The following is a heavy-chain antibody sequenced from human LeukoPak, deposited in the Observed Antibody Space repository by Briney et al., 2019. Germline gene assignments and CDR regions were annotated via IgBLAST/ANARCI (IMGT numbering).Heavy chain of an antibody. CDR2: ISGSGGST. CDR1: GFIFSSYA. J-gene: IGHJ4*02. CDR3: AKDRVSYGYFDY. D-gene: IGHD1-26*01. V-gene: IGHV3-23*01. Sequence: GGSLRLSCAASGFIFSSYAMSWVRQAPGKGLEWVSAISGSGGSTYYADSVKGRFTISRDNSKNTLYLQMNSLRAEDTAVYYCAKDRVSYGYFDYWGQGTLVTVSS.